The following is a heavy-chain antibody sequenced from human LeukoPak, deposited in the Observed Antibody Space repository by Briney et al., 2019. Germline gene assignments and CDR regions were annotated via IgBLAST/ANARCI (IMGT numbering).Heavy chain of an antibody. J-gene: IGHJ6*02. CDR3: AKDFPHYCESSHGMDA. CDR2: ISTTVSTV. CDR1: GFSFGVYA. V-gene: IGHV3-48*03. D-gene: IGHD3-22*01. Sequence: PGGSLRLSCAPSGFSFGVYAMSCVRETPGEGVGWVSYISTTVSTVYYAHSVGGQFTISRDNANNLLYLQMNSLRAEDAAVDYCAKDFPHYCESSHGMDAWGQGTTVTVSS.